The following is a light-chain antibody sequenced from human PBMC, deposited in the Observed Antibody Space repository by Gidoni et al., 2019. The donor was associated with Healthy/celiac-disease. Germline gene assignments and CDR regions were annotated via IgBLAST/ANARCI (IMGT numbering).Light chain of an antibody. V-gene: IGKV3D-7*01. CDR3: QQDYNLHS. CDR1: QSVSSSY. CDR2: GAS. J-gene: IGKJ4*01. Sequence: PGERVTLSCRASQSVSSSYLTWYQQKPGQAPRLLIYGASTRATSIPARFSGSGSGTDFTLTISSLQPEDFAVYYCQQDYNLHSFXGXTKVEIK.